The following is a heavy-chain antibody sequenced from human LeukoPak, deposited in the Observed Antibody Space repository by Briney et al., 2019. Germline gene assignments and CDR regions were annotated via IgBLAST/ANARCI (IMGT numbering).Heavy chain of an antibody. D-gene: IGHD6-13*01. CDR3: ARAAAAAGPNWFDP. CDR1: GGSISSSNW. V-gene: IGHV4-4*02. CDR2: IYHSGST. J-gene: IGHJ5*02. Sequence: SEILSLTCAVSGGSISSSNWWSWVRQPPGKGLEWIGEIYHSGSTNYNPSLKSRVTISVDKSKNQFSLKLSSVTAADTAVYYCARAAAAAGPNWFDPWGQGTLVTVSS.